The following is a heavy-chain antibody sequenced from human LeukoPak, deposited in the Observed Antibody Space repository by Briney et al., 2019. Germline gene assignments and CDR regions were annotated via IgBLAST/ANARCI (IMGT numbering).Heavy chain of an antibody. D-gene: IGHD3-10*01. CDR2: ISAYNGNT. Sequence: GASVKVSCKASGYTFTSYGISWGRQAPGQGVECMGWISAYNGNTNYAQKLQGRVTMTTDTSTRTAYMELRSLRSDDTAVYYCARSPPRWFGEDYYYYGMEVWGQGTTVSVSS. V-gene: IGHV1-18*01. CDR1: GYTFTSYG. CDR3: ARSPPRWFGEDYYYYGMEV. J-gene: IGHJ6*02.